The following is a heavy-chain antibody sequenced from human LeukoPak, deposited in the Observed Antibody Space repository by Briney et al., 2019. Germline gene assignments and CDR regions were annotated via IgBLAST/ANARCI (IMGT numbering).Heavy chain of an antibody. D-gene: IGHD3-10*01. J-gene: IGHJ5*02. Sequence: ASVKVSSKASAYTFSTYLLHWVRQAPGQGLEWMGIIDPSGGSTDYAQKFQGRVTMTRDTSTSTVYMELSSLRFEDTAVYYCARDLGLRGVTNWFDPWGQGTLVTVSS. CDR1: AYTFSTYL. V-gene: IGHV1-46*01. CDR3: ARDLGLRGVTNWFDP. CDR2: IDPSGGST.